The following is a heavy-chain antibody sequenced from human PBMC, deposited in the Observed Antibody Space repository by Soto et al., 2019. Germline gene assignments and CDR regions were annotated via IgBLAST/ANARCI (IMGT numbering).Heavy chain of an antibody. CDR3: TRIAARPLYYFDY. CDR2: INAGNGNT. V-gene: IGHV1-3*01. D-gene: IGHD6-6*01. CDR1: GYTFTSYA. Sequence: ASVKVSCKASGYTFTSYAMHWVRQAPGQRLEWMGWINAGNGNTKYSQKFQGRVTITRDTSASTAYMELSSLRSEDTAVYYCTRIAARPLYYFDYWGQGTLVTVSS. J-gene: IGHJ4*02.